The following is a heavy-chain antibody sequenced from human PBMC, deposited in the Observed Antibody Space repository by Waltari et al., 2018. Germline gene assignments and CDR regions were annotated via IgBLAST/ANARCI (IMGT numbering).Heavy chain of an antibody. D-gene: IGHD7-27*01. CDR2: RHKVGSDK. CDR3: VRDHWGPDY. Sequence: EVHLVESGGGVVQPGGALRLSCAASGFTFTDYWMSWVRQAPGRGPEGVANRHKVGSDKNYVDYGKGRFTISRDNAKDSVYLQINSLGADDTAMYYCVRDHWGPDYWGQGTLVTVSS. V-gene: IGHV3-7*01. J-gene: IGHJ4*02. CDR1: GFTFTDYW.